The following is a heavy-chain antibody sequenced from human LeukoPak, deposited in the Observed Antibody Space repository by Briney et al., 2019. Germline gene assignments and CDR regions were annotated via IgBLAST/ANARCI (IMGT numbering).Heavy chain of an antibody. CDR1: GGTFSSYA. D-gene: IGHD2-15*01. V-gene: IGHV1-69*04. Sequence: RVASVKVSCKASGGTFSSYAISWVRQAPGQGLEWMGRIIPILGIANYAQKFQGRITITADKSTSTAYMELSSLRPEDTAVYYRARAPLDGGSYYFDYWGQGTLVTVSS. CDR3: ARAPLDGGSYYFDY. J-gene: IGHJ4*02. CDR2: IIPILGIA.